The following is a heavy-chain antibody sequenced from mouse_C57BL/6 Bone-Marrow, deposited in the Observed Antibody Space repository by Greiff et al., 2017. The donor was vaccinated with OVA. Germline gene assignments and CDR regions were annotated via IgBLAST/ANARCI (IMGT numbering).Heavy chain of an antibody. V-gene: IGHV5-16*01. CDR2: INYDGSST. CDR1: GFTFSDYY. CDR3: AQLQWYYFDY. J-gene: IGHJ2*01. D-gene: IGHD2-1*01. Sequence: EVMLVESEGGLVQPGSSMKLSCTASGFTFSDYYMAWVRQVPEKGLEWVANINYDGSSTYYLDSLKSRFIISRDNAKNILYLQMSSLKSEDTATYYCAQLQWYYFDYWGQGTTLTVSS.